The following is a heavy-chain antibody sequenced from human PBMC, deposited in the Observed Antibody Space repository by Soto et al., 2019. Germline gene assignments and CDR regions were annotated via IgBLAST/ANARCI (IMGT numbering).Heavy chain of an antibody. CDR1: GFTFSSYA. Sequence: QVQLVESGGGVVQPGRSLRLSCAASGFTFSSYAMHWVRQAPGKGLEWVAVISYDGSNKYYADSVKGRFTISRDNSKNTLYLQMNRLRAEDTAVYYCARDLNNWNDVGGSSDWGQGTLVTVSS. V-gene: IGHV3-30-3*01. CDR3: ARDLNNWNDVGGSSD. CDR2: ISYDGSNK. D-gene: IGHD1-20*01. J-gene: IGHJ4*02.